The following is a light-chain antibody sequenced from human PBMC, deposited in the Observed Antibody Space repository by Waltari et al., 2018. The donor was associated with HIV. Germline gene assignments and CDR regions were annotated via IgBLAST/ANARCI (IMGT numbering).Light chain of an antibody. V-gene: IGLV2-8*01. J-gene: IGLJ2*01. CDR2: EVT. Sequence: QSALPQPPSASGSPGQSVTLSCPGTTNAVGASHSVSWYQQHPGRAPTLLIYEVTKRPSGVPDRFSGSKSGNTASLTVSGLQAEDDGHYYCTSYVDNYHVFFGGGTKLTVL. CDR1: TNAVGASHS. CDR3: TSYVDNYHVF.